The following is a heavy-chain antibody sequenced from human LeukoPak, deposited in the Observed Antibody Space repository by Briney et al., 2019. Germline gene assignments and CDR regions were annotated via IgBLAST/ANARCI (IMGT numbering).Heavy chain of an antibody. D-gene: IGHD6-13*01. CDR3: ARMAAGWWFDP. J-gene: IGHJ5*02. Sequence: SQTLSLTCTVSAGSISSGGYYRSWIRQLPGKGLEWIAYISYSGSTYYNPSLKSRVTISVDTSKNQFSLRLSSVTAADTAVYYCARMAAGWWFDPWGQGTLVTVSS. CDR1: AGSISSGGYY. CDR2: ISYSGST. V-gene: IGHV4-31*03.